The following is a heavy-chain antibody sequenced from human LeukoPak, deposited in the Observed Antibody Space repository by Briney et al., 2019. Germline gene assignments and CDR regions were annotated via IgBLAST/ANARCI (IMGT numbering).Heavy chain of an antibody. V-gene: IGHV1-46*01. CDR1: GYTFTSYY. Sequence: ASVKVSCKASGYTFTSYYMHWVRQAPGQGLEWMGIINPSGGSTSYAQKFQGGVTMTRDTSTSTVYMELSSLRSEDTAVYYCARDEFGGVIVDAFDIWGQGTMVTVSS. D-gene: IGHD3-16*02. CDR2: INPSGGST. CDR3: ARDEFGGVIVDAFDI. J-gene: IGHJ3*02.